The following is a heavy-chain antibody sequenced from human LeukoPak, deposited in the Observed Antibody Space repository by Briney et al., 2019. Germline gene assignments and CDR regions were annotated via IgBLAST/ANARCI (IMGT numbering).Heavy chain of an antibody. CDR3: AREAGIAVAGYYNY. J-gene: IGHJ4*02. Sequence: ASVKVSCKASGYTFTGYYMHWLRQAPGQGLEWMGWINPNSGGTNYAQKFQGRVTMTRDTSISTAYMELSRLRSDDTAVYYCAREAGIAVAGYYNYWGQGTLVTVSS. D-gene: IGHD6-19*01. V-gene: IGHV1-2*02. CDR1: GYTFTGYY. CDR2: INPNSGGT.